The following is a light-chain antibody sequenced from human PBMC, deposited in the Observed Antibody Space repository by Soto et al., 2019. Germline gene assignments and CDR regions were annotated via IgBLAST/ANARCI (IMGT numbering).Light chain of an antibody. V-gene: IGKV1-33*01. CDR3: QQYDNLLRT. J-gene: IGKJ5*01. Sequence: DIQRTQSPSSLSASVGDRVTITCQASQDISNYLNWYQQKPGKAPKLLIYDASNLETGVPSRFSGSGSGTDFTFTISSLQPEDIATYYCQQYDNLLRTFGQGTRLEIK. CDR2: DAS. CDR1: QDISNY.